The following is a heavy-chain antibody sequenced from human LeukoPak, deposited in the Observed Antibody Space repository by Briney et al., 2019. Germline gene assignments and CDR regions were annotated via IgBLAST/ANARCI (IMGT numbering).Heavy chain of an antibody. V-gene: IGHV3-64D*06. Sequence: GGSLRLSCSASGFTFSAYFMHWVRQAPGKGLEYVSSISSNEYDTYYADSEKGRFTISRDNSKNTLFLQMSSLRAEDTAVYYCVKDLNGTWSFDYWGQGTLVTVSS. J-gene: IGHJ4*02. CDR1: GFTFSAYF. CDR3: VKDLNGTWSFDY. CDR2: ISSNEYDT. D-gene: IGHD2-8*01.